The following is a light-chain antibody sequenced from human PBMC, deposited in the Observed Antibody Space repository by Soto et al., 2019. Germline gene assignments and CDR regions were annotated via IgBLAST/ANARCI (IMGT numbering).Light chain of an antibody. V-gene: IGLV1-40*01. Sequence: QSVLTQPPSVSGAPGQRVTISCTGSSSNIGAGYDVHWYQQLPGTAPKVLIYGNNNRPSGVPDRFSGSKSGTSASLAITGLQAEDEADYYCQSYDSSLSGWVFGGGTK. CDR1: SSNIGAGYD. CDR2: GNN. J-gene: IGLJ3*02. CDR3: QSYDSSLSGWV.